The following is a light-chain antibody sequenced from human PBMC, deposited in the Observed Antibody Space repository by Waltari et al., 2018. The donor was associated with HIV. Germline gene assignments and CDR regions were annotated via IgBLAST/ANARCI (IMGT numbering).Light chain of an antibody. J-gene: IGKJ1*01. CDR3: QQYNNWPPWT. CDR1: QSVSSN. CDR2: GAS. Sequence: EIVMTQSPATLSVSPGERATLSCRASQSVSSNLAWYQQNPGQAPRLLIYGASTRATDVPARFSGSGSETEFTLTINGLQSEDFAVYYCQQYNNWPPWTFGQGTKVEIK. V-gene: IGKV3-15*01.